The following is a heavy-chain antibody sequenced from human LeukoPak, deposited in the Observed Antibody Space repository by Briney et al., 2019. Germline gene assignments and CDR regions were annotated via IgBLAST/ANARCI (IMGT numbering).Heavy chain of an antibody. Sequence: GGSLRLSCAASGFTFSSYEMNWVRQAPGKGLGWAAITSYDGSNKYYADSVKGRFTISRDNSKNTLYLQMNSLRAEDTAVYFCAGEPPVVAAAGLDSWGQGTLVTVSS. J-gene: IGHJ4*02. CDR3: AGEPPVVAAAGLDS. V-gene: IGHV3-30*04. CDR1: GFTFSSYE. CDR2: TSYDGSNK. D-gene: IGHD6-13*01.